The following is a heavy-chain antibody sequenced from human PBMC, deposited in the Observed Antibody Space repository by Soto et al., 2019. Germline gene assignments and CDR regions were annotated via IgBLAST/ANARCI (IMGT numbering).Heavy chain of an antibody. J-gene: IGHJ5*02. V-gene: IGHV4-59*08. CDR1: GGSIRSYY. CDR2: IYYSGST. D-gene: IGHD6-19*01. CDR3: ARSLYSSVRSFDP. Sequence: SETLSLTCTVSGGSIRSYYWSWIRQPPGKGLEWIGYIYYSGSTNYNPSLKSRVTISVDTSKNQFSLKLSSVTAADTAVYYCARSLYSSVRSFDPWGQGTLVTVS.